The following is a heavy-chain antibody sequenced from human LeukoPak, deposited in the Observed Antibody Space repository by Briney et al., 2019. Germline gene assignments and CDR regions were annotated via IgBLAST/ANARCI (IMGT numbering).Heavy chain of an antibody. J-gene: IGHJ5*02. CDR1: GGSISSGGYY. CDR2: IYYSGST. CDR3: ARGLGGPDWFDP. Sequence: PSETLFLTCIVSGGSISSGGYYWSWIRQHPGKGLEWIGYIYYSGSTYYNPSLKSRITISEDTSKNQFSLKLSSVTAADTAVYYCARGLGGPDWFDPWGQGTLVTVSS. D-gene: IGHD1-14*01. V-gene: IGHV4-31*03.